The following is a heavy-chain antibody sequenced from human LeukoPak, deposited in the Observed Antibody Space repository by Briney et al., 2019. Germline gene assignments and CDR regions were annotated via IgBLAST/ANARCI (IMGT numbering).Heavy chain of an antibody. CDR1: AFTFSSYA. CDR3: AKDGKYYYDSSGYYYH. CDR2: ISGSGGST. Sequence: PGGSLRLSCAASAFTFSSYAMSWVRQAPGKGLEWVSAISGSGGSTYYADSVKGRFTISRDNSKNTLYLQMNSLRAEDTAVYYCAKDGKYYYDSSGYYYHWGQGTLVTVSS. D-gene: IGHD3-22*01. V-gene: IGHV3-23*01. J-gene: IGHJ5*02.